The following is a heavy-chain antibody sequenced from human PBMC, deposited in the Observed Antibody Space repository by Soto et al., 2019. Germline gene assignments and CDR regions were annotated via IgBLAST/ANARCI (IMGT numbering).Heavy chain of an antibody. CDR2: IYSGGST. CDR1: GFTFSNYA. Sequence: PGGSLRLSCAASGFTFSNYAMSWVRQAPGKGLEWVSVIYSGGSTYYADSVKGRFTISRDNSKNTLYLQMSSLRPEDTAVYYCARVYNSAYYYNGVNYWGQGTLVTVSS. CDR3: ARVYNSAYYYNGVNY. J-gene: IGHJ4*02. V-gene: IGHV3-53*01. D-gene: IGHD3-22*01.